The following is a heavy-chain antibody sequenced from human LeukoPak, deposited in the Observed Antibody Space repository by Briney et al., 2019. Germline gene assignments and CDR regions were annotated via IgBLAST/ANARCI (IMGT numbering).Heavy chain of an antibody. V-gene: IGHV4-34*01. CDR2: INHSGST. Sequence: SETLSLTCAVYGGSFSGYYWSWIRQPPGKGLEWIGEINHSGSTNYNPSLKSRVTISVDTSKNQFSLKLSSVTAADTAVYYCARDVDFQYWGQGTLVTVSS. CDR3: ARDVDFQY. J-gene: IGHJ1*01. CDR1: GGSFSGYY.